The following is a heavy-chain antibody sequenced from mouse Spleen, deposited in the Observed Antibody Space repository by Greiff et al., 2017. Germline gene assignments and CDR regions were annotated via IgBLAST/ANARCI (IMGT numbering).Heavy chain of an antibody. CDR3: TRKGWDWYFDV. V-gene: IGHV1S81*02. CDR1: GYTFTSYY. CDR2: INPSNGGT. J-gene: IGHJ1*01. D-gene: IGHD1-1*02. Sequence: VQLQQSGAELVKPGASVKLSCKASGYTFTSYYMYWVKQRPGQGLEWIGEINPSNGGTNFNEKFKSKATLTVDKSSSTAYMQLSSLTSEDSAVYYCTRKGWDWYFDVWGAGTTVTVSS.